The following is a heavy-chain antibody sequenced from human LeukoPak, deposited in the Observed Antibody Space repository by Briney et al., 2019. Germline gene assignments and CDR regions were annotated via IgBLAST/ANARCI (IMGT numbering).Heavy chain of an antibody. V-gene: IGHV4-4*07. CDR1: GGSISSYY. J-gene: IGHJ2*01. CDR2: IYTSGST. D-gene: IGHD6-13*01. CDR3: ARDLSSSWLDWYFDL. Sequence: SETLSLTXTVSGGSISSYYWSWIRQPAGKGLEWIGRIYTSGSTNYNPSLKSRVTMSVDTSKNQFSLKLSSVTAADTAVYYCARDLSSSWLDWYFDLWGRGTLVTVSS.